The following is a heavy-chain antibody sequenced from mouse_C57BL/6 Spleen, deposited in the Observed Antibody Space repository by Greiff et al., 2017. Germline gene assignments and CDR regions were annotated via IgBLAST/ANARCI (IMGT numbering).Heavy chain of an antibody. V-gene: IGHV5-6*02. Sequence: EVKLMESGGDLVKPGGSLKLSCAASGFTFSSYGMSWVRQTPDKRLEWVATISSGGSYTYSPDSVKGRFTISRDNAKNTLYLQMSSLKSEDTAMYYCARRWDYYVFDYWGQGTTLTVSS. CDR1: GFTFSSYG. CDR3: ARRWDYYVFDY. D-gene: IGHD1-1*01. J-gene: IGHJ2*01. CDR2: ISSGGSYT.